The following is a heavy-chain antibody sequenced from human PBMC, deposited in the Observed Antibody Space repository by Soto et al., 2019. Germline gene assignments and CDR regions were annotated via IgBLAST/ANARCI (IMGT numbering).Heavy chain of an antibody. J-gene: IGHJ3*02. CDR3: ARGSAREPNGLVDI. V-gene: IGHV1-3*01. CDR1: GYTFTSYA. Sequence: ASAKVSCKASGYTFTSYAMHWVRQAPGQRLEWMGWINAGNGNTKYSQKFQGRVTITRDTSASTAYMELSSLRSEDTALYYYARGSAREPNGLVDIWGKGTMVTVSS. CDR2: INAGNGNT. D-gene: IGHD1-26*01.